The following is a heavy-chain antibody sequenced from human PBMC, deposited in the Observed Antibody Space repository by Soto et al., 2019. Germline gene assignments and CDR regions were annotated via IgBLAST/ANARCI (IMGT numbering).Heavy chain of an antibody. CDR2: IRSHGNGD. Sequence: VELVESGGGVVQPGTSLRLSCAASGFTFSRYGMHWVRQAPGKGLEWVALIRSHGNGDVYVESVKGRFTISRDNSKNTLYLQMDSLRAEDTAVYYCARDDDYEANALDVWGRGTLVTVSS. V-gene: IGHV3-33*01. CDR1: GFTFSRYG. J-gene: IGHJ4*02. CDR3: ARDDDYEANALDV. D-gene: IGHD4-17*01.